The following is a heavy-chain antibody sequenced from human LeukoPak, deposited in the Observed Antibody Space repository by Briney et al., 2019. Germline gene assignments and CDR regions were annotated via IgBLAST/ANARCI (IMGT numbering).Heavy chain of an antibody. D-gene: IGHD2-8*02. J-gene: IGHJ4*02. CDR3: ARRTGSQAFDY. CDR1: GFIFSDYY. Sequence: GGSLRLSCAASGFIFSDYYMTWIRQAPGKGLEWISYITNIDSSKKYADSVKGRFTISRDNSKKSLFLQLNSLRADDTAVYYCARRTGSQAFDYWGQGTLVTVSS. V-gene: IGHV3-11*04. CDR2: ITNIDSSK.